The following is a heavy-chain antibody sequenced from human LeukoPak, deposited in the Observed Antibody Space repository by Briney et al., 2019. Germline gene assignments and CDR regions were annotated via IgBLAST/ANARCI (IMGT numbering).Heavy chain of an antibody. V-gene: IGHV1-3*01. CDR2: INAYNGGT. J-gene: IGHJ4*02. D-gene: IGHD6-19*01. CDR1: GYTFINYA. Sequence: ASVKVSCKAPGYTFINYAIHWVRQAPGQRLEWMGWINAYNGGTEYSQKLQGRVTITKDTSASTAYMDLSTLRSEDTAVYYCARGSSSDWPLEYWGRGILVTVSS. CDR3: ARGSSSDWPLEY.